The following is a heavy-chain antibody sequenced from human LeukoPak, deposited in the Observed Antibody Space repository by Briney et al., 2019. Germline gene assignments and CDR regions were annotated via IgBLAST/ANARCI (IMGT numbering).Heavy chain of an antibody. J-gene: IGHJ3*02. CDR3: ARPLDCNYGGTAFDI. CDR2: IDYSGSP. CDR1: GGSVSNSSYC. Sequence: SETLSLTCTVSGGSVSNSSYCWGWIRQPPGKQLEWIGSIDYSGSPLYNPSLKSRVTISVDTSKNQFSLKLSSVTAADTAVYYCARPLDCNYGGTAFDIWGQGTMVTVSS. D-gene: IGHD4-23*01. V-gene: IGHV4-39*01.